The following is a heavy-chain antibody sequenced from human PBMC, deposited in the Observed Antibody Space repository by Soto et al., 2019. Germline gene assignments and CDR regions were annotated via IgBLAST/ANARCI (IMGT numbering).Heavy chain of an antibody. CDR2: MNSDGRTT. Sequence: GALRLSCAASGFNFGNNWMHWVRQAPGKGLEWVSRMNSDGRTTNYADSVKGRFTVSRDNAKNTLYLQMNSLRAEDTAVYYCATAEVDYWGPGTLVTVSS. CDR3: ATAEVDY. CDR1: GFNFGNNW. V-gene: IGHV3-74*01. J-gene: IGHJ4*02.